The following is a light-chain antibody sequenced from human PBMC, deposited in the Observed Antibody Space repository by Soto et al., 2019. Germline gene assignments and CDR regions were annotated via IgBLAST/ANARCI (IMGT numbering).Light chain of an antibody. J-gene: IGKJ3*01. CDR2: GAS. V-gene: IGKV3-20*01. Sequence: EIVLTQSPGTLSLSPGERATLSCRASQSVSSSYLAWYQQKPGQAPRLLIYGASSRDTGIPDRFSGSGSGTDFTLTISRLEPEDFTVYYCQQYGISPFTFGPGTKVDV. CDR1: QSVSSSY. CDR3: QQYGISPFT.